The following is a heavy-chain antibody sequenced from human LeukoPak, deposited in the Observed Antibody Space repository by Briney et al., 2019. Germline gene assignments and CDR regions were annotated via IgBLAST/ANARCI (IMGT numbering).Heavy chain of an antibody. D-gene: IGHD3-10*01. V-gene: IGHV4-4*07. CDR1: GGSITDYY. CDR3: ARSDGSGDPDHIDY. CDR2: KSVSGHT. J-gene: IGHJ4*02. Sequence: PSETLSLTCTISGGSITDYYWNWIRQSAGKGLEWIGRKSVSGHTNYRSSLESRVTMSVDTSKNQFSLRLTSVTAADTAVYYCARSDGSGDPDHIDYWGQGTLVTVSS.